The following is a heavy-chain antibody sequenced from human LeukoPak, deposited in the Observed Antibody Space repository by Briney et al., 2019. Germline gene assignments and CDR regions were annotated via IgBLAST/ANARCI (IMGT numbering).Heavy chain of an antibody. V-gene: IGHV3-23*01. J-gene: IGHJ4*02. CDR3: AKEQRIRHCSEGVCMEGYYFDY. CDR2: LSRGGGTT. CDR1: GFNFNMFA. Sequence: GGSLRLSCTGSGFNFNMFAMNWVRQAPGQGLEWVSGLSRGGGTTNYADSVKGRFTISRDKSKNMVFLQMNSLRPEDTAVYYCAKEQRIRHCSEGVCMEGYYFDYWGQGSLITVSS. D-gene: IGHD2-8*01.